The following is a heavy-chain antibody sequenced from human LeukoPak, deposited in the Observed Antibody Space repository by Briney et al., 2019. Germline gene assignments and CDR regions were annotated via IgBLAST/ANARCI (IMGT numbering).Heavy chain of an antibody. J-gene: IGHJ4*02. CDR1: GYTFTGYY. CDR3: ARSVGYYCSGGSCYYFDY. V-gene: IGHV1-2*02. CDR2: INPNSGGT. D-gene: IGHD2-15*01. Sequence: EASVKVSCKASGYTFTGYYMHWVRQAPGQGLEWMGWINPNSGGTNYAQKFQGRVTMTRDTSISTAYMELSRLRSDDTAVYYCARSVGYYCSGGSCYYFDYWGQGTLVTVSS.